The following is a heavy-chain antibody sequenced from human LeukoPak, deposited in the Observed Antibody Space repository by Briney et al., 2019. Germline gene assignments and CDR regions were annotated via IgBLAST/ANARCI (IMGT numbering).Heavy chain of an antibody. CDR2: INHSGST. Sequence: PSETLSLTRAVYGGSFSGYYWSWIRQPPGKGLEWIGEINHSGSTNYNPSLKSRVTISVDTSKNQFSLKLSSVTAADTAVYYCAGRYCTNGVCTLYYYYGMDVWGQGATVTVSS. CDR3: AGRYCTNGVCTLYYYYGMDV. CDR1: GGSFSGYY. V-gene: IGHV4-34*01. D-gene: IGHD2-8*01. J-gene: IGHJ6*02.